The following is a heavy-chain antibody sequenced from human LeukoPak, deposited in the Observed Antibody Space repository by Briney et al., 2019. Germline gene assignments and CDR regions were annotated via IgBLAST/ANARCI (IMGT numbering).Heavy chain of an antibody. J-gene: IGHJ4*02. D-gene: IGHD4-23*01. CDR2: ISYDGSNK. CDR1: GFTFSSYG. CDR3: ARGHDTLRWHPPLDY. V-gene: IGHV3-30*03. Sequence: HSGGSLRLSCAASGFTFSSYGMHWVRQAPGKGLEWVAVISYDGSNKYYADSVKGRFTISRDNSKNTLYLQMNSLRAEDTAVYYCARGHDTLRWHPPLDYWGQGTLVTVSS.